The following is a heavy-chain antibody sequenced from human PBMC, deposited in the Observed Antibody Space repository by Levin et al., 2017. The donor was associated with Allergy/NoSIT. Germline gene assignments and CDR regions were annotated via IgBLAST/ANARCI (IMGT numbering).Heavy chain of an antibody. CDR1: GFTFSSYS. Sequence: GGSLRLSCAASGFTFSSYSMNWVRQAPGKGLEWVSSISSSSSYIYYADSVKGRFTISRDNAKNSLYLQMNSLRAEDTAVYYCARPHDYGDYGDFDYWGQGTLVTVSS. D-gene: IGHD4-17*01. J-gene: IGHJ4*02. CDR2: ISSSSSYI. CDR3: ARPHDYGDYGDFDY. V-gene: IGHV3-21*01.